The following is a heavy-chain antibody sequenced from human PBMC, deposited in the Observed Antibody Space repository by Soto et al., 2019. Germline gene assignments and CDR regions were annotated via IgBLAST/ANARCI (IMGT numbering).Heavy chain of an antibody. V-gene: IGHV3-23*01. CDR2: VSDSGSNT. D-gene: IGHD3-22*01. CDR1: GFTFSSYA. CDR3: AYHSRCCLYYSPFHY. J-gene: IGHJ4*01. Sequence: EVQLLESGGGLVQPGGSLRLSCAASGFTFSSYAMSWVRQAPGKGLEWVSGVSDSGSNTDDADSVKGRFTHSRDNSKNPLYFQMTTLTAVDTAVYPCAYHSRCCLYYSPFHYSFHGTLVTVSS.